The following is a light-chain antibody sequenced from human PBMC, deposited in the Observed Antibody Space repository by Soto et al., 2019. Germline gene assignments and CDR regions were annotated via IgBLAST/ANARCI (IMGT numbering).Light chain of an antibody. CDR2: GAS. V-gene: IGKV3-20*01. CDR3: QQYGSSPSIT. CDR1: QSVSSSY. Sequence: EIVWTQSPGTLSLSPGERATLSCRASQSVSSSYLAWYQQKPGQAPRLLIYGASSRATGIPDRFSGSGSGTDFTLTISRLEPEDFAVYYCQQYGSSPSITFGQGTRLEIK. J-gene: IGKJ5*01.